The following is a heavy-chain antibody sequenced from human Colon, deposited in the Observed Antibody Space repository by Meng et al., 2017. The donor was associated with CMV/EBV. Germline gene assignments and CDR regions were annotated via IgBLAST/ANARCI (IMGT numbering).Heavy chain of an antibody. D-gene: IGHD3-10*01. Sequence: GGSLRLSCAVDDGSLSGYYWTWIRQAPGKGLEWVAFIRDDGSNKYYADSLKGRITISRDNSKNTVSLEMNSLRAEDTAVYYCGKDGREGSGSYYHIDYWGQGTLVTVSS. CDR2: IRDDGSNK. CDR1: DGSLSGYY. V-gene: IGHV3-30*02. J-gene: IGHJ4*02. CDR3: GKDGREGSGSYYHIDY.